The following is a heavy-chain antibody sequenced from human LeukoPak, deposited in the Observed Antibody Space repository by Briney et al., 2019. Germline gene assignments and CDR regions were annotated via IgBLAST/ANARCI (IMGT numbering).Heavy chain of an antibody. CDR3: ARDFPSSGWYVVDY. CDR1: GYTFTGYG. J-gene: IGHJ4*02. CDR2: ISAYNGNT. Sequence: ASVKVSCKASGYTFTGYGISWVRQAPGQGLEWMGWISAYNGNTNYAQKLQGRVTMTTDTSTSTAYMELRSLRSDDTAVYYCARDFPSSGWYVVDYWGQGTLVTVSS. D-gene: IGHD6-19*01. V-gene: IGHV1-18*01.